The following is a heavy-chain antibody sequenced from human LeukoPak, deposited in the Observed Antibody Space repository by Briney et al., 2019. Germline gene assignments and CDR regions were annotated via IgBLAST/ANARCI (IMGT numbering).Heavy chain of an antibody. V-gene: IGHV3-15*01. CDR3: TTEAQGDDYFYYHMDV. CDR2: IKTKSEGGTT. Sequence: GGSLRLSCAVSGFTVNNAWMSWVRQAPGKGLEWIGRIKTKSEGGTTDYAAPVKGRFTISRDDSKNTLYLQMNSLKTEDTAVCYCTTEAQGDDYFYYHMDVWGKGTTVTVSS. CDR1: GFTVNNAW. D-gene: IGHD3-10*01. J-gene: IGHJ6*03.